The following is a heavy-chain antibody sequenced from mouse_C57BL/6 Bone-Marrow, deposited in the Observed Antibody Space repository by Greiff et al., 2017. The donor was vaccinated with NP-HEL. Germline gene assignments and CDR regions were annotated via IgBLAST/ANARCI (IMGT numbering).Heavy chain of an antibody. V-gene: IGHV1-76*01. CDR1: GYTFTDYY. Sequence: QVQLKQSGAELVRPGASVKLSCKASGYTFTDYYINWVKQRPGQGLEWIARIYPGSGNTYYNEKFKGKATLTAEKSSSTAYMQLSSLTSEDSAVYFCAREGRFAYWGQGTLVTVSA. CDR2: IYPGSGNT. J-gene: IGHJ3*01. CDR3: AREGRFAY.